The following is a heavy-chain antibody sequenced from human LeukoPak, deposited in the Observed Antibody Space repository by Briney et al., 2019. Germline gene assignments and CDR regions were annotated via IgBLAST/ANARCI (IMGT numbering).Heavy chain of an antibody. J-gene: IGHJ4*02. CDR1: GFTFSSYA. Sequence: GGSLRLSCAASGFTFSSYAMSWVRQAPGKGLEWVSAISGSGGSTYYADSVKGRFTIFRDNSKNTLYLQMNSLRAEDTAVYYCAKDASSSWYTPGDYWGQGTLVTVSS. D-gene: IGHD6-13*01. CDR3: AKDASSSWYTPGDY. CDR2: ISGSGGST. V-gene: IGHV3-23*01.